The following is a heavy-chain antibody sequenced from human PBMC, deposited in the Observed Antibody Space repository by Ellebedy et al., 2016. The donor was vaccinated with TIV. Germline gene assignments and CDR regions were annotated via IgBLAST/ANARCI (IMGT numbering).Heavy chain of an antibody. CDR1: GYTLTELS. J-gene: IGHJ3*02. V-gene: IGHV1-24*01. D-gene: IGHD2-8*01. Sequence: AASVKVSCKVSGYTLTELSMHWVRQAPGKGLEWMGGFDPEDGETIYAQKFQGRVTMTEDTSTDTAYMELSSLRSEDTAVYYCAKDLRYCSNDVCFKRYDAFDIWGQGTMVTVSS. CDR3: AKDLRYCSNDVCFKRYDAFDI. CDR2: FDPEDGET.